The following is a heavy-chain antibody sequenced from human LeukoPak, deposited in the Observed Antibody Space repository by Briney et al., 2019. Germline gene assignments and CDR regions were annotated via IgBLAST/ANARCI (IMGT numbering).Heavy chain of an antibody. CDR1: GFTVSSYS. D-gene: IGHD6-19*01. J-gene: IGHJ4*02. CDR2: ISSSSSTI. CDR3: ARTEYSSGWLKY. Sequence: GGSLRLSCAASGFTVSSYSMNWVRQAPGTGPAWVSYISSSSSTIYYADSVKGRFTISRDNAKNSLYLQMNSLRAEDTAVYYCARTEYSSGWLKYWGQGTLVTVSS. V-gene: IGHV3-48*01.